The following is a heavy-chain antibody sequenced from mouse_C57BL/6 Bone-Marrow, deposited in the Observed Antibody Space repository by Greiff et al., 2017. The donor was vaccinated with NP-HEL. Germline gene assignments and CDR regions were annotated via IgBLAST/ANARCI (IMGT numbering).Heavy chain of an antibody. V-gene: IGHV1-62-2*01. D-gene: IGHD2-3*01. J-gene: IGHJ2*01. CDR2: FYPGSGSI. CDR1: GYTFTEYT. CDR3: ARRDGYYFDY. Sequence: QVQLKQSGAELVKPGASVKLSCKASGYTFTEYTIHWVKQRYGQGLEWIGWFYPGSGSIKYNEKFKGKATLTVEKSSSTVYLELSRLTSDDSAVYYCARRDGYYFDYWGQGTTLTVSS.